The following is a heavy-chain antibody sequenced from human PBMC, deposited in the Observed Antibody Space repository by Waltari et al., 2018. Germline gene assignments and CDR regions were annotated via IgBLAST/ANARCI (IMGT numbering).Heavy chain of an antibody. CDR1: GFTFRITA. J-gene: IGHJ4*01. Sequence: GGSLRLSCAASGFTFRITAMHWVRQAPGKGLEWVAGIWSDGKNTNYADFVRGRFTISRDNLKNTVDLQMNSLRAEEKGVYYCARDRGVRLRGANFGSWGHGTLVTVSA. D-gene: IGHD4-17*01. CDR3: ARDRGVRLRGANFGS. CDR2: IWSDGKNT. V-gene: IGHV3-33*01.